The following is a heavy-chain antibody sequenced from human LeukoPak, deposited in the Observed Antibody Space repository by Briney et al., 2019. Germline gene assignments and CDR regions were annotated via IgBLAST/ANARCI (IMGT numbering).Heavy chain of an antibody. Sequence: PSETLSLTCTVSGGSISSYYWSWIRQPPGKGLEWIGYIYYSGSTNYNPSLKSRVTISVDTSKNQFSLKLSSVTAADTAVYYCAGVPDYGDYHRYFDYWGQGTLVTVSS. D-gene: IGHD4-17*01. CDR2: IYYSGST. CDR1: GGSISSYY. V-gene: IGHV4-59*01. J-gene: IGHJ4*02. CDR3: AGVPDYGDYHRYFDY.